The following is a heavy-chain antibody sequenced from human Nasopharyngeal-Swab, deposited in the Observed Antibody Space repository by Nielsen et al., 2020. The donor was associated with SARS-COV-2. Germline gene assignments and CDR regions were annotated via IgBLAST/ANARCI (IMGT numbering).Heavy chain of an antibody. CDR1: GFTFSRYW. Sequence: ESLKIYCAASGFTFSRYWMHWVRQVPGKGLVWVSRIINDETTTRYADSVKGRFTISRDNAKNTLYLQMNSLRAEDTAVYFCATGGRSAFEIWGQGTMVTVSS. J-gene: IGHJ3*02. D-gene: IGHD3-16*01. CDR3: ATGGRSAFEI. V-gene: IGHV3-74*01. CDR2: IINDETTT.